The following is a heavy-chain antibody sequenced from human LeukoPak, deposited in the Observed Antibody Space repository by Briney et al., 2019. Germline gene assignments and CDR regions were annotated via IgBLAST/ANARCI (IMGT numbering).Heavy chain of an antibody. CDR3: VRTVTTDYAFDI. Sequence: SGGSLRLSCAASGFTFSSYAMNWVRQAPGKGLEWVSTISGSADGTYYADSVKGRFTISRDNSKSTLYLQMNSLRAEDTAVYYCVRTVTTDYAFDIWGQGTMVTVSS. CDR2: ISGSADGT. V-gene: IGHV3-23*01. CDR1: GFTFSSYA. J-gene: IGHJ3*02. D-gene: IGHD4-17*01.